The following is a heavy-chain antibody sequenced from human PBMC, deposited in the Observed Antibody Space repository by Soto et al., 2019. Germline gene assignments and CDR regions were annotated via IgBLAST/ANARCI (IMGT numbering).Heavy chain of an antibody. CDR1: GFTFSNYG. D-gene: IGHD5-18*01. V-gene: IGHV3-30*18. J-gene: IGHJ4*02. Sequence: QVQLVQSGGNVVQPGRSLRLSCAASGFTFSNYGMHWVRQAPGKGLEWLAFISHDGSNTYYADSVKGRFTISRDNSKNTLYLQMNSLRAEDTAVFYCAKEPKRQLWLRYFDYWGQGTLVTVSS. CDR3: AKEPKRQLWLRYFDY. CDR2: ISHDGSNT.